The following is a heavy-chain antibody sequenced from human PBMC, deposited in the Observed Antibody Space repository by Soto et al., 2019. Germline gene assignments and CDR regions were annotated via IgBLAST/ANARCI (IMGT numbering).Heavy chain of an antibody. CDR1: GFTVSSHA. CDR3: APHVSCSGGSCQYDAFAI. V-gene: IGHV3-23*01. D-gene: IGHD2-15*01. CDR2: ITAGGGT. J-gene: IGHJ3*02. Sequence: EVQVLESGGGLVQPGGSLRLSCEGSGFTVSSHAMTWIRQAPGKGPEWVSTITAGGGTYYADSVKGRFAMSRDTSXXAXXLQMNSLGAEDTASYYCAPHVSCSGGSCQYDAFAIRGQGTMVTVSS.